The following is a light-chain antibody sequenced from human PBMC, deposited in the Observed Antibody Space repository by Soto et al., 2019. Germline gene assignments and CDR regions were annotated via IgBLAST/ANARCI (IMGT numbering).Light chain of an antibody. CDR3: QQYGGSPFT. Sequence: EIVLTQSPGTLSLSPGERATLSCRASQSVSNNYLAWYQQKPGQAPRLLIYGASNRATGIPDRFSGSGSGTDLPLSISRLEPEDFAVYYCQQYGGSPFTFRGGTKVDIK. CDR2: GAS. V-gene: IGKV3-20*01. CDR1: QSVSNNY. J-gene: IGKJ4*01.